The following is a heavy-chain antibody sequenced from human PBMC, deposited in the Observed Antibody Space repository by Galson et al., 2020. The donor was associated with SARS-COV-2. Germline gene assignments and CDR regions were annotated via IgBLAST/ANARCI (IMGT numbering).Heavy chain of an antibody. Sequence: GGSLRLSCATSGFTFQNYAMGWVRQAPGKGLEWVSLIGAGGDTYYADSVEGRFTISRDNLRNTLFLQMNSLRVDDTAVYYCAKEAGTGWATDYFQHWGKGTLGTVSS. D-gene: IGHD6-19*01. CDR3: AKEAGTGWATDYFQH. V-gene: IGHV3-23*03. CDR2: IGAGGDT. J-gene: IGHJ1*01. CDR1: GFTFQNYA.